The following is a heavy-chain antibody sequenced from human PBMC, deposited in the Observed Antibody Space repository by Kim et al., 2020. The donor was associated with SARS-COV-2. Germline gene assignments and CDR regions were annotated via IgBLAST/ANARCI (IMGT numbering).Heavy chain of an antibody. CDR3: ARVEAAAGTFYYYYYMDV. Sequence: GGSLRLSCAASGFTFSSYWMSWVRQAPGKGLEWVANIKQDGSEKYYVDSVKGRFTISRDNAKNSLYLQMNSLRAEDTAVYYCARVEAAAGTFYYYYYMDVWGKGTTVTVSS. V-gene: IGHV3-7*01. CDR2: IKQDGSEK. J-gene: IGHJ6*03. D-gene: IGHD6-13*01. CDR1: GFTFSSYW.